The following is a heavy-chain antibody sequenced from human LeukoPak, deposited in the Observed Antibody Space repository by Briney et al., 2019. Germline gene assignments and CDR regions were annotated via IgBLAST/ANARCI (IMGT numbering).Heavy chain of an antibody. CDR2: ISGSGGST. Sequence: PGGSLRLSCAASGFTFSSYAMSWVRQAPGKGLEWVSAISGSGGSTYYADSVKGRFTISRDNAKNSLYLQMNSLRAEDTAIYYCARTYYYGSGNYNDAFDIWGQGTMVTVSS. CDR1: GFTFSSYA. V-gene: IGHV3-23*01. CDR3: ARTYYYGSGNYNDAFDI. J-gene: IGHJ3*02. D-gene: IGHD3-10*01.